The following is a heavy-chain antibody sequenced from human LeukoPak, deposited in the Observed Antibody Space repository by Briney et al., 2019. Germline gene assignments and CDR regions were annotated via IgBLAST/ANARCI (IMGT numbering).Heavy chain of an antibody. J-gene: IGHJ6*03. CDR2: INPSGGST. D-gene: IGHD3-22*01. CDR1: GYTFTGYY. Sequence: ASVKVSCKASGYTFTGYYMHWVRQAPGQGLEWMGIINPSGGSTSYAQKFQGRVTMTRDTSTSTVYMELSSLRSEDTAVYYCARDSYYDSSGVRYYYMDVWGKGTTVTISS. V-gene: IGHV1-46*01. CDR3: ARDSYYDSSGVRYYYMDV.